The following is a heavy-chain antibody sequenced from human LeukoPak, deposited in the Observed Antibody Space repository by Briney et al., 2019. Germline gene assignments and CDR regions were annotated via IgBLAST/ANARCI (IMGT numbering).Heavy chain of an antibody. Sequence: ASVKVSCKASGGTFSSYAISWVRQAPGQGLEWMGGIIPIFGTANYAQKFQGRATITADKSTSTAYMELSSLRSEDTAVYYCARVGWGEQWPPSAGAFDIWGQGTMVTVSS. CDR1: GGTFSSYA. J-gene: IGHJ3*02. V-gene: IGHV1-69*06. CDR2: IIPIFGTA. D-gene: IGHD6-19*01. CDR3: ARVGWGEQWPPSAGAFDI.